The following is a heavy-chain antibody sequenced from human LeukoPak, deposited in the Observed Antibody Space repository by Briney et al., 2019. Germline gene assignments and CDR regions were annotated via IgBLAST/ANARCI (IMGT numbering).Heavy chain of an antibody. CDR1: GGSFSGYY. CDR2: INHSGST. Sequence: SETLSLTCAVYGGSFSGYYWSWIRQPPGKGLEWIGEINHSGSTSYNPSLKSRVTISVDTSKNQFSLKLSSVTAADTAVYYCARTPDYGDYDAYYFDYWGQGTLVTVSS. CDR3: ARTPDYGDYDAYYFDY. V-gene: IGHV4-34*01. D-gene: IGHD4-17*01. J-gene: IGHJ4*02.